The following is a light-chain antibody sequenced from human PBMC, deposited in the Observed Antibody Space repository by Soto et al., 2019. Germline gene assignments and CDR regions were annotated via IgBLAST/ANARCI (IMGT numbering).Light chain of an antibody. CDR1: EMNTIY. V-gene: IGKV1-39*01. Sequence: GDTVTITCRSSEMNTIYLNWYQQRSGKAPRLLIHAATILQSGVPSRFSGSGSGADFTLTITSLQPEDSATYYCQQTYSPPHTFGGGTKVDIK. CDR3: QQTYSPPHT. J-gene: IGKJ4*01. CDR2: AAT.